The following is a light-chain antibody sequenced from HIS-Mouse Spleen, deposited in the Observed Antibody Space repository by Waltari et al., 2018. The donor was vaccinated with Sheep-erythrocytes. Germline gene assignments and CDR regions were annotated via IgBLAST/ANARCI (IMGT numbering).Light chain of an antibody. Sequence: DVVMTQSPLSLPVTLGQPASISCRSSQSLVYSDGNTYLNWFQQRPGQSPRRLIYKVSNRDSGVPDRFSGSGSGTDFTLKISRVEAEDFATYYCQQANSFPITFGQGTRLEIK. J-gene: IGKJ5*01. CDR1: QSLVYSDGNTY. V-gene: IGKV2-30*01. CDR2: KVS. CDR3: QQANSFPIT.